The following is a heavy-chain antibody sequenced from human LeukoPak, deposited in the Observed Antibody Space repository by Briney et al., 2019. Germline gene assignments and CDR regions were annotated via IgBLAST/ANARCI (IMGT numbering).Heavy chain of an antibody. D-gene: IGHD3-9*01. V-gene: IGHV3-21*01. CDR1: GFTFSSYS. CDR2: ISSSSRYI. CDR3: ASEPKPTYDILTGYYS. J-gene: IGHJ4*02. Sequence: GGSLRLSCAASGFTFSSYSMNWVRQAPGKGLEWVSSISSSSRYIYYADSVKGRFTISRDNAKNSLYLQMNSLRAGDTAVYYCASEPKPTYDILTGYYSWGQGTLVTVSS.